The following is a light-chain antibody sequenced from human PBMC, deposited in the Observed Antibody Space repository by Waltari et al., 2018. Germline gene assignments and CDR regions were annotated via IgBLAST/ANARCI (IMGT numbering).Light chain of an antibody. CDR2: GAS. V-gene: IGKV1-17*01. J-gene: IGKJ3*01. Sequence: DIQMIQSPSSLSASIGDRVTITCRASQVIRDDLGWYQQKPGEAPRRLIYGASTLQTGVPSRFSGSGSGTDFTLTITSLQPEDFATYYCLQHSNYPFTFGPGTTVDVK. CDR3: LQHSNYPFT. CDR1: QVIRDD.